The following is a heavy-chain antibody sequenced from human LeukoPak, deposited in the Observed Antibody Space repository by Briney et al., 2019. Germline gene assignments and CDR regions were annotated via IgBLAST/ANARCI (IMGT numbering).Heavy chain of an antibody. Sequence: SETLSLTCTVSGGSISSSSYYWGWIRQPPGKGLEWIGSIYYSGSTYYNPSLKSRVTISVDTSKNQFSLKLSSVTAADTAVYYCASIGRDGYNNLIDYWGQGTLVTVSS. D-gene: IGHD5-24*01. CDR2: IYYSGST. V-gene: IGHV4-39*07. J-gene: IGHJ4*02. CDR1: GGSISSSSYY. CDR3: ASIGRDGYNNLIDY.